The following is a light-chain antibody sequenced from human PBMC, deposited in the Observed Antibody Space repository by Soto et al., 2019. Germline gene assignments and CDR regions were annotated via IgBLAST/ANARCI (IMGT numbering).Light chain of an antibody. J-gene: IGKJ4*01. CDR3: QQTYSTPLT. Sequence: DIPMTQSPSSLSASVGDRVTITCRASQTIVSYLNWYQQKPGKAPKLLIYAADSLQSGVPSRFSGSGSGTDFTLTISSLQPEDFATYYCQQTYSTPLTFGGGTKVEIK. V-gene: IGKV1-39*01. CDR2: AAD. CDR1: QTIVSY.